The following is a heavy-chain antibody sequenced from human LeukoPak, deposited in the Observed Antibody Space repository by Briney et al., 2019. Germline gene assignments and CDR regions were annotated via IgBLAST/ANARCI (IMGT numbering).Heavy chain of an antibody. D-gene: IGHD3-9*01. Sequence: ASVKVSCKASGYTFTGYHMHWVRQSPGQGLEWMGWINPNSGGTNYAQKFQGRVAMTRDTSISTAYMELSRPRSDDTAVYYCARGSNDILTGSITQRGAFDIWGQGTMVTVSS. V-gene: IGHV1-2*02. CDR1: GYTFTGYH. CDR2: INPNSGGT. CDR3: ARGSNDILTGSITQRGAFDI. J-gene: IGHJ3*02.